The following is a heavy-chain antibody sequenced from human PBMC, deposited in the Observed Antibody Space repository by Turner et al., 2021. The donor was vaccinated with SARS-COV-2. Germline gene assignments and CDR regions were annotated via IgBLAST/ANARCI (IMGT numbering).Heavy chain of an antibody. D-gene: IGHD2-15*01. J-gene: IGHJ4*02. CDR3: ERDLGGLRFDY. CDR1: GFTVSTNY. CDR2: IYSGGSY. Sequence: QLVESGGGLIQPGGSLSPPCAASGFTVSTNYMSWVRQAPGKGLEWVSVIYSGGSYVYADYVKGRFTIARDNSKNTLYLQMNSLRAEDTAVYYRERDLGGLRFDYWGQGTLVTVSS. V-gene: IGHV3-53*01.